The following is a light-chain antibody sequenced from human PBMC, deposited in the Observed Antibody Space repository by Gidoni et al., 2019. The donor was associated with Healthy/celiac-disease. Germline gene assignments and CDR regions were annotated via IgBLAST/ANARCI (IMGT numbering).Light chain of an antibody. CDR3: ASSTGSSTPGLV. J-gene: IGLJ2*01. CDR2: EVS. V-gene: IGLV2-14*01. Sequence: QSALTQPASVSASPGQAITISCPGTSRDVGGYDYVSWYQQHPGKAPNLLIYEVSNRPSGVSNRFSGSKSGNTASLTISGLQAEDEADYYCASSTGSSTPGLVFGGGTKPTVL. CDR1: SRDVGGYDY.